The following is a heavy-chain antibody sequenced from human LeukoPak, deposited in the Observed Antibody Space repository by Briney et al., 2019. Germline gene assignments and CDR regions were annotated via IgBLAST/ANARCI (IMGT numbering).Heavy chain of an antibody. J-gene: IGHJ5*02. Sequence: ASETLSLTCAVYGGSFSGYYWSWIRQPPGKGREWIGEIHHSGSTNYNPSLKSRVTTSVDTSKNQFSLKLSSVTAADTAVYYCARAYGDYDENWFDPWGQGTLVTVSS. CDR2: IHHSGST. D-gene: IGHD4-17*01. CDR1: GGSFSGYY. V-gene: IGHV4-34*01. CDR3: ARAYGDYDENWFDP.